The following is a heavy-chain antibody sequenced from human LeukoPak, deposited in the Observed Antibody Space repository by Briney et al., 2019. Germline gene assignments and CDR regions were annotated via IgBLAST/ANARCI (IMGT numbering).Heavy chain of an antibody. D-gene: IGHD3-22*01. Sequence: GASVKVSCKASGYTFTGYYMHWVRQAPGQGLEWMGWINPNSGGTNYAQKFQGRVTMTRDTSTSTAYMELSRLRSDDTAVYYCARGNYYDTSGYGNYNWFDPWGQGTLVTVSS. V-gene: IGHV1-2*02. CDR1: GYTFTGYY. CDR2: INPNSGGT. J-gene: IGHJ5*02. CDR3: ARGNYYDTSGYGNYNWFDP.